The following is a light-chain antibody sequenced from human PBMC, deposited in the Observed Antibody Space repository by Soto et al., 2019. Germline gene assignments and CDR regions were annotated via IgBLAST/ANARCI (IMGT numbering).Light chain of an antibody. J-gene: IGKJ2*01. Sequence: EIVLTQSPGTLSLSPGERATLSCRASQSVSSSYLAWYQQKPGQAPRLIIYGASDRATGIPDRFSGSGSGTDFTLTISRLEPEDFAVYYCQQYGSSSYTFGQGTNLEIK. CDR3: QQYGSSSYT. CDR2: GAS. V-gene: IGKV3-20*01. CDR1: QSVSSSY.